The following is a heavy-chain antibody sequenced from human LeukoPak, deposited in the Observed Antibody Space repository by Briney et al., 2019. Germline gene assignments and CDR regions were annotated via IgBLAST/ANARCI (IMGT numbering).Heavy chain of an antibody. CDR1: GFTFSSYG. Sequence: GGSLRLSCAASGFTFSSYGMHWVRQAPGKGLEWVAFIRYDGSNKYYADSVKGRFTISRDNSKNTLYLQMNSLRAEDTAVYYCAKGRELPYYFEYWGQGTLVTVSS. CDR3: AKGRELPYYFEY. V-gene: IGHV3-30*02. J-gene: IGHJ4*02. CDR2: IRYDGSNK. D-gene: IGHD1-26*01.